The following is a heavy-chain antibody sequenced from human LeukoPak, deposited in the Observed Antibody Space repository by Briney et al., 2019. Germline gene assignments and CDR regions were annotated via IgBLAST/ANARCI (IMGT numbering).Heavy chain of an antibody. CDR2: IYHSGST. CDR1: GYSISSGYY. V-gene: IGHV4-38-2*01. CDR3: ARHYWTPGAFDI. D-gene: IGHD3/OR15-3a*01. Sequence: PSETLSLTCAVSGYSISSGYYWGWIRQPPGKGLEWIGSIYHSGSTYYNPSLKSRVTISVDTSKNQFSLKLTSVTAADTAVYYCARHYWTPGAFDIWGQGAMVTVSS. J-gene: IGHJ3*02.